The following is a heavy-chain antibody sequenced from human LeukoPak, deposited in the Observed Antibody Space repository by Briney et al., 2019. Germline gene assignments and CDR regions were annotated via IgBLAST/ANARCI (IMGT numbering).Heavy chain of an antibody. V-gene: IGHV1-69*13. Sequence: GASVKVSCKASGGTFSSYAISWVRQAPGQGLEWMGGIIPIFGTANYAQKFQGRVTITADESTSTAYMELSSLRSEDTAVYYCARHRYYYRSGSYYGAPYYMDVWGKGTTVTISS. J-gene: IGHJ6*03. D-gene: IGHD3-10*01. CDR2: IIPIFGTA. CDR1: GGTFSSYA. CDR3: ARHRYYYRSGSYYGAPYYMDV.